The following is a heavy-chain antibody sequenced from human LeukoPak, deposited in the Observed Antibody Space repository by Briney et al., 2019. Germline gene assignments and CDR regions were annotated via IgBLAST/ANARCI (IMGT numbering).Heavy chain of an antibody. CDR3: ARDRYYYGVATTSFDY. V-gene: IGHV1-2*06. CDR2: INPNSDGT. J-gene: IGHJ4*02. Sequence: ASVKVSCKASGYTFTGYYMHWVRPAPGQGLEWMGRINPNSDGTNYAKKFQGRVTMTRDTSISTAYMELSRLRSDDTAVYYCARDRYYYGVATTSFDYWGQGTLVTVSS. CDR1: GYTFTGYY. D-gene: IGHD3-10*01.